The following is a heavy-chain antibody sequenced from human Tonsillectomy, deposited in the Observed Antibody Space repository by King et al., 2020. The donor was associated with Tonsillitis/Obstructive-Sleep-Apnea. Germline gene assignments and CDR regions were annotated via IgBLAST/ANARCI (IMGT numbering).Heavy chain of an antibody. Sequence: QLVQSGAEVKKPGASVKVSCEASGYNFSNYDITWVRQAPGQGLECMGWISAYNGNTNYAQQLQGRVTMTTDTSTSTAYMELRSLRSDDTAVYYCSRGCGRTFSGNYYNYYYYMDVWGKGTTVTVS. D-gene: IGHD1-26*01. CDR2: ISAYNGNT. V-gene: IGHV1-18*01. CDR1: GYNFSNYD. J-gene: IGHJ6*03. CDR3: SRGCGRTFSGNYYNYYYYMDV.